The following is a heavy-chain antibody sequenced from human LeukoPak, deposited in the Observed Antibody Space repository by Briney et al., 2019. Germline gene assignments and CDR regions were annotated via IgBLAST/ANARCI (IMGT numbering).Heavy chain of an antibody. V-gene: IGHV3-23*01. D-gene: IGHD2-8*02. CDR3: ATYRQVLLPFES. J-gene: IGHJ4*02. CDR2: IFPSGDEI. CDR1: GFTFSTFA. Sequence: GGSLRLSCAASGFTFSTFAMIWVRQPPGKGLEWVSSIFPSGDEIHYADSVRGRFTIPRDNSKSTLSLQMNGLRAEDTAMYYCATYRQVLLPFESWGQGTLVTVSS.